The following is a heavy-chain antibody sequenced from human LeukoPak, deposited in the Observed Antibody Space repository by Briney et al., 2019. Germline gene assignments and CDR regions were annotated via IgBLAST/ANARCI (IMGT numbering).Heavy chain of an antibody. Sequence: ASVKVSCKASGGTFSSYAISWVRQAPGQGLEWMGRIIPTLGIANYAQKFQGRVTITADKSTSTAYMELSSLRSEDTAVYYCARCTYYDSSGDYNFDYWGQGTLVTVSS. V-gene: IGHV1-69*04. J-gene: IGHJ4*02. CDR1: GGTFSSYA. D-gene: IGHD3-22*01. CDR3: ARCTYYDSSGDYNFDY. CDR2: IIPTLGIA.